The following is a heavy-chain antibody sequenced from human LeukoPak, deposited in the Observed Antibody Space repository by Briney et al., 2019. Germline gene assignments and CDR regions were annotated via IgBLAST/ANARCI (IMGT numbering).Heavy chain of an antibody. Sequence: GASVKVSCTASGYTFTGYYMHWVRQAPGQGLEWMGWINPNSGGPNYAQKFQGRVTMTRDTSISTAYMELSRLRSDDTAVYYCARSRTLRYFDWLLYSVRPRGEGGFDYWGQGTLVTVSS. CDR1: GYTFTGYY. CDR3: ARSRTLRYFDWLLYSVRPRGEGGFDY. V-gene: IGHV1-2*02. D-gene: IGHD3-9*01. J-gene: IGHJ4*02. CDR2: INPNSGGP.